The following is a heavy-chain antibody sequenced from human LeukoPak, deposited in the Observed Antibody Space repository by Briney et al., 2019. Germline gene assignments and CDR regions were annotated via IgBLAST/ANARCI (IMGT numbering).Heavy chain of an antibody. J-gene: IGHJ4*02. CDR2: ISWNSGSI. D-gene: IGHD3-22*01. V-gene: IGHV3-9*01. CDR3: AKGTSYDSSGYLNY. CDR1: GFTFDDYA. Sequence: GRSLRLSCAASGFTFDDYAMHWVRQAPGKGLEWVSGISWNSGSIGYADSVKGRFTISRDNAKNSLYLQMNSLRAEDTALYYCAKGTSYDSSGYLNYWGQGTLVTVSS.